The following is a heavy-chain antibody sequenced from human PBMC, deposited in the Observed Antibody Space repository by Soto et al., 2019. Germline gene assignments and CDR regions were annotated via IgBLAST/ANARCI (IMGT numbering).Heavy chain of an antibody. J-gene: IGHJ4*02. Sequence: QITLKESGPALVKPTQTLTLTCTFSGFSLSTSGVGVGWIRQPPGEALEWLALIYWDDYKHFSPSLESRLTNTKDTSKNPVVLTMTNMAPLDTATYYCVHKGGGDRILDYWGQGTLVTVSS. CDR1: GFSLSTSGVG. CDR2: IYWDDYK. D-gene: IGHD3-16*01. V-gene: IGHV2-5*02. CDR3: VHKGGGDRILDY.